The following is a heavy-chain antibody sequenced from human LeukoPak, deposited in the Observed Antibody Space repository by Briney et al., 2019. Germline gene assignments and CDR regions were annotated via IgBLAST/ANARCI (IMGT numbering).Heavy chain of an antibody. J-gene: IGHJ4*02. CDR1: GYTFTSYD. CDR3: ARGRSTGYPYYFEY. CDR2: MNPNSGST. V-gene: IGHV1-8*03. D-gene: IGHD5-12*01. Sequence: ASVKVSCKASGYTFTSYDINWVRQTTGQGLEWMGWMNPNSGSTGYAQKFQGRVTITRNTSISTAYMELSGLRSEDTAVHYCARGRSTGYPYYFEYWGQGTLVTVSS.